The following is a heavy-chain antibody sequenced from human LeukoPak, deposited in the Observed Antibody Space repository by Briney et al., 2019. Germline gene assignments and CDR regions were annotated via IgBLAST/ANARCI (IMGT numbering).Heavy chain of an antibody. Sequence: GGSLRLSCAASGFTFSRYWMHWVRQAPGKGLVWVSRINTDGRTITYADSVKGRFTISRDNAKNSLNLQMNSLRAEDTAVYYCARVRLGELSTIDYWGQGTLVTVSS. CDR3: ARVRLGELSTIDY. J-gene: IGHJ4*02. D-gene: IGHD3-16*02. V-gene: IGHV3-74*01. CDR1: GFTFSRYW. CDR2: INTDGRTI.